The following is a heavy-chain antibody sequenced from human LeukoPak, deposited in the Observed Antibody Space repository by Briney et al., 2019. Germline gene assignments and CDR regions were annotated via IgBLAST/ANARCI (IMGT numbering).Heavy chain of an antibody. Sequence: PSETLSLTCTVSGGSISSSSYYWGWIRQPPGKGLEWIGSIYYSGSTYYNLSLKSRVTISVDTSKNQFSLKLSSVTAADTAVYYCARGVAVVPAAINWFDPWGQGTLVTVSS. V-gene: IGHV4-39*01. CDR1: GGSISSSSYY. D-gene: IGHD2-2*01. CDR2: IYYSGST. J-gene: IGHJ5*02. CDR3: ARGVAVVPAAINWFDP.